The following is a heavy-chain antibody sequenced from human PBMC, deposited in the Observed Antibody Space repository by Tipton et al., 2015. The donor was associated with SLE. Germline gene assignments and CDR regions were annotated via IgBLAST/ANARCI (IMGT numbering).Heavy chain of an antibody. Sequence: TLSLTCTVSGGSISSGGYYWSWIRQHPGKGLEWIGYIYYSGSTYYNPSLKSRVTISVDTSKNQFSLKLSPVTAADTAVYYCARRGQLGNLDYWGQGTLVTVSS. V-gene: IGHV4-31*03. D-gene: IGHD5-18*01. CDR3: ARRGQLGNLDY. CDR2: IYYSGST. CDR1: GGSISSGGYY. J-gene: IGHJ4*02.